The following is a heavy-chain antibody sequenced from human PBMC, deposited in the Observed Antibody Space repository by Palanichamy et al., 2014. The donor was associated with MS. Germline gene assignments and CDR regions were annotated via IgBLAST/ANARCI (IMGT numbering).Heavy chain of an antibody. Sequence: EVQLVESGGGLVKPGGSLRLSCAASGFTFSSYSMNWVRQVPGKGLEWVSSISSSSSYIYYADSVKGRFTISRDNAKNSLYLQMNSLRAEDTAVYYCASRMVVAATYNWFDPWGQGTLVTVSS. CDR3: ASRMVVAATYNWFDP. J-gene: IGHJ5*02. CDR2: ISSSSSYI. D-gene: IGHD2-15*01. V-gene: IGHV3-21*01. CDR1: GFTFSSYS.